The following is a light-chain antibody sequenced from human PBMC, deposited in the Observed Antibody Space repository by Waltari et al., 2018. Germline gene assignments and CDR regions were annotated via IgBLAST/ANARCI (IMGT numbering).Light chain of an antibody. CDR1: QSLLQSNGYNY. Sequence: DIVMTQSPLSLPVTPGEPASISCRSSQSLLQSNGYNYLDWYLKKPGQSPQLLIYLGSNRASGVPDRFSGSGSGTDFTLKISRVEAEDVGVYYCMQALQTPITFGQGTRLEIK. CDR2: LGS. V-gene: IGKV2-28*01. CDR3: MQALQTPIT. J-gene: IGKJ5*01.